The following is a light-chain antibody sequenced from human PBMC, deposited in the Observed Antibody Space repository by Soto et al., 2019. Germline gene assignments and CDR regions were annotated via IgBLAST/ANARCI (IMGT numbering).Light chain of an antibody. CDR1: QGISSY. CDR3: QQLNSYPPT. Sequence: DIPLTQSPSFLSASVGDRVTIPCRARQGISSYLAWYQQNTGKAPKLLIYAASTLQSGVPSRFSGSGSGTEFTLTISILQPEDCATYYCQQLNSYPPTFGQGTRLEIK. V-gene: IGKV1-9*01. CDR2: AAS. J-gene: IGKJ5*01.